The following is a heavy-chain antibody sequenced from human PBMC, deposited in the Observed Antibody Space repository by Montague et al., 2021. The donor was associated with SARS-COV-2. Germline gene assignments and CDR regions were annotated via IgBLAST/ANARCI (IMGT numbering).Heavy chain of an antibody. V-gene: IGHV3-7*01. D-gene: IGHD3-10*01. Sequence: SLRLSCAASGFTFSSYWMSWVRQAPGKGLEWVADIKEDGSEKYYXDSLKGRFTISRDNAKNSLYLQMNSLRAEDTAVYYCARHFGYGRDYWDQGTLVTVSS. CDR3: ARHFGYGRDY. CDR2: IKEDGSEK. J-gene: IGHJ4*02. CDR1: GFTFSSYW.